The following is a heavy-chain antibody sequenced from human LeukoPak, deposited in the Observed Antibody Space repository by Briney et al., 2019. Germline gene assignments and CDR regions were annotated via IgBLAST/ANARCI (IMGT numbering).Heavy chain of an antibody. V-gene: IGHV1-8*02. CDR2: MNPNSGNT. CDR3: AREVSSGSYYYYGMDV. Sequence: ASVKVSCKASGGTFSSYAISWVRQATGQGLEWMGWMNPNSGNTGYAQKFQGRVTMTRNTSISTAYMELSSLRSEDTAVYYCAREVSSGSYYYYGMDVWGQGTTVTVSS. CDR1: GGTFSSYA. D-gene: IGHD1-26*01. J-gene: IGHJ6*02.